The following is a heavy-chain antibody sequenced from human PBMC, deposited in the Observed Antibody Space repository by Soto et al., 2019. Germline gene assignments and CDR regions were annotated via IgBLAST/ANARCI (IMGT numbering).Heavy chain of an antibody. Sequence: ASVKVSCKASGYTFTSYDIIWVRQATGQGLEWMGWMNPSTGNTDSAEKFQGRITMTRNTSISTVYMEVSSLNFEDTAVYYCARGRIIVADGFDPWGQGTLVTVSS. V-gene: IGHV1-8*01. D-gene: IGHD6-19*01. J-gene: IGHJ5*02. CDR1: GYTFTSYD. CDR3: ARGRIIVADGFDP. CDR2: MNPSTGNT.